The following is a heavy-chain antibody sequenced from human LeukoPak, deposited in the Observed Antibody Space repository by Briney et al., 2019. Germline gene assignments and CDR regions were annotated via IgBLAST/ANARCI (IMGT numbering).Heavy chain of an antibody. Sequence: TGGSLRLSCAASGFIFSSYGMHWVRQAPGKGLEWVAFIRYDGSDKYYTDSVKGRFTISRDNSKNTLYLQMNSLRAEDKAVYYCAQDSNQNFDYWGQATLVSVSS. D-gene: IGHD1-14*01. CDR2: IRYDGSDK. V-gene: IGHV3-30*02. J-gene: IGHJ4*02. CDR1: GFIFSSYG. CDR3: AQDSNQNFDY.